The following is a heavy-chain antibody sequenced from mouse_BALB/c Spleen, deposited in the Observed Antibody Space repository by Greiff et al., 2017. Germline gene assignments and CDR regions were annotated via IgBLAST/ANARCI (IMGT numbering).Heavy chain of an antibody. CDR2: ISYSGST. D-gene: IGHD2-1*01. J-gene: IGHJ4*01. Sequence: EVKLEESGPGLVKPSQSLSLTCTVTGYSITSDYAWNWIRQFPGNKLEWMGYISYSGSTSYNPSLKSRISITRDTSKNQFFLQLNSVTTEDTATYYCARSGGNYPYYYAMDYWGQGTSVTVSS. CDR3: ARSGGNYPYYYAMDY. V-gene: IGHV3-2*02. CDR1: GYSITSDYA.